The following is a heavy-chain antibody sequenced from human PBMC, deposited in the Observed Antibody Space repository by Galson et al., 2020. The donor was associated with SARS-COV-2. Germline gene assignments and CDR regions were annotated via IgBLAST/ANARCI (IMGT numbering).Heavy chain of an antibody. J-gene: IGHJ4*02. V-gene: IGHV3-30*04. CDR1: GFTFSSYA. D-gene: IGHD6-25*01. CDR2: TLYDGSER. Sequence: LSLTCAASGFTFSSYAMHWIRQAPGRGLEWVAVTLYDGSERYRDSVRGRFTISRDNSKNTLYLQMNSLRDEDTAVYYCAREQRRENYRTSDYWGQGTLVTVSS. CDR3: AREQRRENYRTSDY.